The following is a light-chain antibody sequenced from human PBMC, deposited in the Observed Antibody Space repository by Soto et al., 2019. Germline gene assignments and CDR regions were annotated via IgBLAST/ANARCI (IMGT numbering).Light chain of an antibody. CDR1: SSDVGTYIY. Sequence: QSALTQPASVSGSPGQSITISCTGTSSDVGTYIYVSWYQQHPGKAPKLMIYDVSNRPSGVSDRFSGSKSGNTASLTISGLQAEDEADYYCSSYTSSSSSVVFGGGTKLTVL. CDR2: DVS. CDR3: SSYTSSSSSVV. V-gene: IGLV2-14*01. J-gene: IGLJ2*01.